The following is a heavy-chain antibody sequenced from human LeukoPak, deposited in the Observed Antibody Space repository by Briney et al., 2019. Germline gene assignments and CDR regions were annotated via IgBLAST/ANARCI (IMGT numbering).Heavy chain of an antibody. V-gene: IGHV3-48*04. CDR3: ARDDDFWSGYSIDY. D-gene: IGHD3-3*01. J-gene: IGHJ4*02. CDR2: ISSGSSTI. Sequence: GGSLRLSCAASGFTFSSYSMNWVRQAPGKGLEWVSYISSGSSTIYYADSVKGRFAISRDNAKNSLYLQMNSLRAEDTAVYYCARDDDFWSGYSIDYWGQGTLVTVSS. CDR1: GFTFSSYS.